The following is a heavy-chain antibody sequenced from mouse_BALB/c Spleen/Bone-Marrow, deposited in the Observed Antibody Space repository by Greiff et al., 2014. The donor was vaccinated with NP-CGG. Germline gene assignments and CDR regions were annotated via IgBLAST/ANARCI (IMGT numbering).Heavy chain of an antibody. V-gene: IGHV1-69*02. CDR2: IFPSDNYT. CDR3: TRGYDALDY. J-gene: IGHJ4*01. CDR1: GYTFTSFW. Sequence: VKLMESGAELVRPEASVKLSCKASGYTFTSFWINWVKQRPGQGLEWIGNIFPSDNYTNYNQKFKDKATMTVDKSSSTAYMQLSSPTSEDFAVYYCTRGYDALDYWGQGTSVTVSS.